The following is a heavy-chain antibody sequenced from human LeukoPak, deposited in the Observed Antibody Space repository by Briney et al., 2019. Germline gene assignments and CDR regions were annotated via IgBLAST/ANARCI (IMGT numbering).Heavy chain of an antibody. J-gene: IGHJ4*02. CDR2: ICTSGST. CDR3: AREFVYAVTSLDY. CDR1: GGSISSGGYY. V-gene: IGHV4-61*02. Sequence: SETLSLTCTVSGGSISSGGYYWSWIRQPAGKGLEWIGRICTSGSTHYNPSLKSRVTISVDTSKNQFSLKLSSVTAADTAVYYCAREFVYAVTSLDYWGQGTLVTVSS. D-gene: IGHD4-17*01.